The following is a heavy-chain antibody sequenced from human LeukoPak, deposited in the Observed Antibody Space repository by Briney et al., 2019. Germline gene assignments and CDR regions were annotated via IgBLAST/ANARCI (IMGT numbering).Heavy chain of an antibody. Sequence: ASVKVSCKASGYTFTGYYMHWVRQAPGQGLEWMGWINPNSGGTNYAQKFQGRVAMTRDTSISTAYMELSRLRSDDTAVYYCARVPITMVRGVIWWFDPWGQGTLVTDS. V-gene: IGHV1-2*02. D-gene: IGHD3-10*01. CDR1: GYTFTGYY. CDR3: ARVPITMVRGVIWWFDP. CDR2: INPNSGGT. J-gene: IGHJ5*02.